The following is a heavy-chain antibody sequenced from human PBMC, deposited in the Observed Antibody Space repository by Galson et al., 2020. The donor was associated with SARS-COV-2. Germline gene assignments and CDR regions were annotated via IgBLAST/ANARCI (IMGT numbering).Heavy chain of an antibody. CDR3: ARQGVNMIVLVTVPGWYFDR. J-gene: IGHJ2*01. CDR1: GYSVSTTNY. V-gene: IGHV4-38-2*02. CDR2: FYPSGTT. D-gene: IGHD3-22*01. Sequence: SETLSLTCTVSGYSVSTTNYWGWVRPPPGRGLEWIGSFYPSGTTYYNPSLKSRVTISVDTSKNQFSLRLDSVTAADTALYYCARQGVNMIVLVTVPGWYFDRWGRSTRGTVAS.